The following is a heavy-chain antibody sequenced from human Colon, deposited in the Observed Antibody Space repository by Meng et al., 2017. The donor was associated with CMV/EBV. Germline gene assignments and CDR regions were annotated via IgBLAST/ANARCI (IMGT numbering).Heavy chain of an antibody. Sequence: SCAGSGFTVSSNYMSWVRQAPGKGLEWVSLIYRGGSTYFADSVKGRFTISRDNSKNTVYLQMNSLRAEDTAVYYCARVHTSRHAFDIWGQGTMVTVSS. CDR2: IYRGGST. V-gene: IGHV3-66*02. CDR1: GFTVSSNY. CDR3: ARVHTSRHAFDI. D-gene: IGHD6-13*01. J-gene: IGHJ3*02.